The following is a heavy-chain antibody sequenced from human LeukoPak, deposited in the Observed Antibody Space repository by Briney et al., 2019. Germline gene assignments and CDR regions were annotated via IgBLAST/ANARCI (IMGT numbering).Heavy chain of an antibody. CDR2: IYYSGST. J-gene: IGHJ6*03. V-gene: IGHV4-59*11. CDR3: ARFLADSSSWYHYYYYYYMDV. CDR1: GGSISSHY. D-gene: IGHD6-13*01. Sequence: SGTLSLSCTVSGGSISSHYWIWIRQPPGKGLEWIGNIYYSGSTIYNPSLKSRVTISVDTFKNPFYLTLSSVTAADTALYYCARFLADSSSWYHYYYYYYMDVWGKGTTVTVSS.